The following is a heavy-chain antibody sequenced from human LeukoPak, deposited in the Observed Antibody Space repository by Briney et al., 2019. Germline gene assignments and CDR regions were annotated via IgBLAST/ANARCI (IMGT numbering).Heavy chain of an antibody. CDR1: GDSVSSNSAA. CDR2: TYYRSKWYN. Sequence: SQTLSLTCAISGDSVSSNSAAWNWIRQSPSRGLEWLGRTYYRSKWYNDYAVSAKSRITINPDTSKNQFSLKLSSVTAADTAVYYCARGRRWLQMPYYFDYWGQGTLVTVSS. D-gene: IGHD5-24*01. J-gene: IGHJ4*02. CDR3: ARGRRWLQMPYYFDY. V-gene: IGHV6-1*01.